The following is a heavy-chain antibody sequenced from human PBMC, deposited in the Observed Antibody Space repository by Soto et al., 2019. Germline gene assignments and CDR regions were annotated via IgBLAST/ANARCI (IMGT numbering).Heavy chain of an antibody. CDR2: IKSKTDGGTT. Sequence: PGGSLRLSCAASGFTFSNAWMSWVRQAPGKGLEWVGRIKSKTDGGTTDYAAPVKGRFTISRDDSKNTLYLQMNSLKTEDTAVYYCTTQVVAAAMTYYYYGMDVWGPGTTLTVS. CDR3: TTQVVAAAMTYYYYGMDV. D-gene: IGHD2-2*01. CDR1: GFTFSNAW. J-gene: IGHJ6*02. V-gene: IGHV3-15*01.